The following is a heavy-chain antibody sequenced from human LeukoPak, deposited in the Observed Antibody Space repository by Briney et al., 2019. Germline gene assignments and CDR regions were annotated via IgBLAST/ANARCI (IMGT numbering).Heavy chain of an antibody. V-gene: IGHV1-69*01. D-gene: IGHD2-15*01. Sequence: GSSVKVSCKASGGTFSSYAISWVRQAPGQGLEWMGGIIPIFGTANYAQKFQGRVTITADESTSTAYMELSSLRSEDMAVYYCARLYRSGGSCSDYWGQGTLVTVSS. CDR1: GGTFSSYA. J-gene: IGHJ4*02. CDR2: IIPIFGTA. CDR3: ARLYRSGGSCSDY.